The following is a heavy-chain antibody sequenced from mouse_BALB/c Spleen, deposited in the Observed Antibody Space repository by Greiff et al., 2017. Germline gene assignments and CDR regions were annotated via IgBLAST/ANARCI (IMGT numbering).Heavy chain of an antibody. D-gene: IGHD2-4*01. V-gene: IGHV1-74*01. J-gene: IGHJ3*01. Sequence: QQSCKASGYTFTSYWMNWVKQRPEQGLEWIGRIDPYDSETHYNQKFKDKAILTVDKSSSTAYMQLSSLTSEDSAVYYCARLPYDYDGGFAYWGQGTLVTVSA. CDR1: GYTFTSYW. CDR3: ARLPYDYDGGFAY. CDR2: IDPYDSET.